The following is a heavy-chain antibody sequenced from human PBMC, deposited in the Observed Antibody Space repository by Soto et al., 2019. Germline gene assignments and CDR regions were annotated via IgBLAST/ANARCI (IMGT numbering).Heavy chain of an antibody. CDR2: IYHSGTT. J-gene: IGHJ4*02. V-gene: IGHV4-38-2*01. CDR3: ASHPLNWSDADS. D-gene: IGHD1-1*01. Sequence: SETLSLTCAVSSFSISSGYYWGWVRQPPGKGLEWIGSIYHSGTTNYSPSLKSRVTISIDTSKNQFPLTLRSVTAADAAVYYCASHPLNWSDADSWGQGVLVTVSS. CDR1: SFSISSGYY.